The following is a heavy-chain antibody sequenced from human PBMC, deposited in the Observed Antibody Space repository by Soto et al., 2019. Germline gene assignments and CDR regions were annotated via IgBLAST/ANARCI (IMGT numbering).Heavy chain of an antibody. CDR1: GVLFTDYY. D-gene: IGHD3-9*01. J-gene: IGHJ5*02. V-gene: IGHV3-11*06. CDR2: ISSSSSNI. CDR3: AREYYDIEASGDP. Sequence: PGGSLGLSCVGSGVLFTDYYMVWVRPVPGKGLEWVSYISSSSSNIKYADSVKGRFTISRDNAKNSLYLQMNSLRAEDTAVYYCAREYYDIEASGDPWGQGTLVTVSS.